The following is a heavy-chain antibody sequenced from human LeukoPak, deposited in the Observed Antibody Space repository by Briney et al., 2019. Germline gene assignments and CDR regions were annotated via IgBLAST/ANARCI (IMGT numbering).Heavy chain of an antibody. J-gene: IGHJ4*02. CDR3: ARDPRGDYFDY. CDR2: IKQDGSEK. Sequence: GGSLRLSCVASGFMFSDYSMTWVRQAPGKGLEWVANIKQDGSEKYYVDSVKGRFTISRDNAKNSLYLQMNSLRAEDTAVYYCARDPRGDYFDYWGQGTLVTVSS. CDR1: GFMFSDYS. V-gene: IGHV3-7*01.